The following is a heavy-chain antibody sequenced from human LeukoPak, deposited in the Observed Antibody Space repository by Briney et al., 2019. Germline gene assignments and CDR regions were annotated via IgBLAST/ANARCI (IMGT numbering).Heavy chain of an antibody. CDR1: GYSFTSYW. V-gene: IGHV5-51*01. CDR3: ASYGGSGWSHWVDAFDI. J-gene: IGHJ3*02. D-gene: IGHD6-19*01. Sequence: GESLKISCKGSGYSFTSYWIGWGRQMPGKGLEWMGIIYPGDSDTRYSPSFQGQVTISADKSISTAYLQWSSLKASDTAMYYCASYGGSGWSHWVDAFDIWGQGTMVTVSS. CDR2: IYPGDSDT.